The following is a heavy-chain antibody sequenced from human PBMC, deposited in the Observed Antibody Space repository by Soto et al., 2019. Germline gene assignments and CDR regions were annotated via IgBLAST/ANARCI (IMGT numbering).Heavy chain of an antibody. CDR3: ARAGENYGSGTFSPPLRYYFNS. Sequence: QVRLVQSGTEVKKPGASVNVSCKASGYTFTTHYMHWVRQAPGQGLEWMGIINPSGGRTTYALKFQGRVTMTSDTSTNTVYVELTSLRSEDTAIYFCARAGENYGSGTFSPPLRYYFNSWGQGTLVTVSS. CDR2: INPSGGRT. J-gene: IGHJ4*02. V-gene: IGHV1-46*01. D-gene: IGHD3-10*01. CDR1: GYTFTTHY.